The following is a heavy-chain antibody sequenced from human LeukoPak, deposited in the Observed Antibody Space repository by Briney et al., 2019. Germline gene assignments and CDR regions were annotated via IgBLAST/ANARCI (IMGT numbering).Heavy chain of an antibody. CDR2: IGTAGDT. V-gene: IGHV3-13*01. CDR3: ARESYDSSGYLWFDP. CDR1: GFTFSSYD. J-gene: IGHJ5*02. D-gene: IGHD3-22*01. Sequence: PGGSLRLSCAASGFTFSSYDTHWVRQATGKGLEWVSAIGTAGDTYYPGSVKGRFTISRENAKNSLYLQMNSLRAGDTAVYYCARESYDSSGYLWFDPWGQGTLVTVSS.